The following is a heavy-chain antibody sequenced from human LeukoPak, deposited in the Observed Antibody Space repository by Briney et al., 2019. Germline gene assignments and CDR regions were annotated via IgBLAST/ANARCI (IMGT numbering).Heavy chain of an antibody. CDR3: ARHFWSGSNWFDP. CDR2: TYYRSKWYN. J-gene: IGHJ5*02. CDR1: GDSISSNNAA. Sequence: SQTLSLTCAISGDSISSNNAAWNWIRQSPSRGLEWLGRTYYRSKWYNDYAVSVKSRITINPDTSKNQFSLQLNSVTPEDTAIYYCARHFWSGSNWFDPWGQGTLVTVSS. V-gene: IGHV6-1*01. D-gene: IGHD3-3*02.